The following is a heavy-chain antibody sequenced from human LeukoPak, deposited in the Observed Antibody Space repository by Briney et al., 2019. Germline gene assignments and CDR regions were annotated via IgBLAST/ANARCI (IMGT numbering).Heavy chain of an antibody. CDR2: INHSGST. D-gene: IGHD5-12*01. CDR3: ARGRSGGYDYFDY. CDR1: GGSFSGYY. Sequence: SETLSLTCAVYGGSFSGYYWSWIRQPPGKGLEWIGEINHSGSTNYNPSLKSRVTIPVDTSKNQFSLKLSSVTAADTAVYYCARGRSGGYDYFDYWGQGTLVTVSS. J-gene: IGHJ4*02. V-gene: IGHV4-34*01.